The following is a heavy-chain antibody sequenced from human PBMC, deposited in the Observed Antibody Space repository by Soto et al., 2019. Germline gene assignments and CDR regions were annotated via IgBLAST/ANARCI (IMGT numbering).Heavy chain of an antibody. Sequence: GGSLRLSCVASGFTFSDYYMSWIRQAPGKGLQWVSYIGSGVSPILYADFVKGRFTISRDNAKNSLYLQMNSLRAEDTAVYYCETMVRGVITDAFDIWGQGTMVTVSS. CDR3: ETMVRGVITDAFDI. J-gene: IGHJ3*02. CDR1: GFTFSDYY. V-gene: IGHV3-11*01. D-gene: IGHD3-10*01. CDR2: IGSGVSPI.